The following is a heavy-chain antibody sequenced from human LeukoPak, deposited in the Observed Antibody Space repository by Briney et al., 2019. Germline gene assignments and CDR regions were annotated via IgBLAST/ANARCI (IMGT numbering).Heavy chain of an antibody. CDR2: IYYSGST. Sequence: SETLSLTCTVSVGSINRYYWSWIRQPPGKGLEWIGYIYYSGSTNYNPSLKSRVTISVDTSKNQFSLKLTSVTAADTAVYYCARRRNYRAGSLFDYWGQGTLVTVSS. J-gene: IGHJ4*02. CDR3: ARRRNYRAGSLFDY. D-gene: IGHD3-10*01. V-gene: IGHV4-59*01. CDR1: VGSINRYY.